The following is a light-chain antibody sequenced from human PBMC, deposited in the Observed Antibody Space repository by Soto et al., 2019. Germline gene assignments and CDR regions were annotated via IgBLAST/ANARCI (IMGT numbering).Light chain of an antibody. J-gene: IGLJ1*01. CDR1: SSDVGGYNY. Sequence: QSALTQPASVSGSPGQSITISCTGTSSDVGGYNYVSWYQQHPGKAPKLMIYDVSNRPSGVSTRFAGSKSDNTASLTISVLQAEDEAYYYCSSYTSSSTDVFGTGTKLTVL. CDR2: DVS. CDR3: SSYTSSSTDV. V-gene: IGLV2-14*01.